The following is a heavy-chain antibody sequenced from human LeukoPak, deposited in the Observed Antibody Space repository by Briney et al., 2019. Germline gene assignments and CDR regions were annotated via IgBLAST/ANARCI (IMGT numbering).Heavy chain of an antibody. D-gene: IGHD4-17*01. CDR2: INGGGDST. J-gene: IGHJ6*02. V-gene: IGHV3-23*01. CDR3: ARDQSVTNYYYGMDV. Sequence: GGSLRLSCAASGFTFSDYGMHWVRQAPGKGLEWVSAINGGGDSTYYVDSVKGRFTISRDNSENTLYLQMNSLRAEDTAVYYCARDQSVTNYYYGMDVWGQGTTVTVSS. CDR1: GFTFSDYG.